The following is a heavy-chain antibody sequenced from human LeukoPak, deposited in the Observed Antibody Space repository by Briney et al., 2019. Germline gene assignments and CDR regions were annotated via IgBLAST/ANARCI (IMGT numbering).Heavy chain of an antibody. Sequence: GGSLRLSCAASGFTFSNYAMNWVRQAPGKGLEWVSLISGSTGSTYYADSVKGRFSISRDNSKNTVYLQMNSLRVEDTAVYYCARDWANWEPGDAFDIWSQGTMVTVSS. CDR2: ISGSTGST. V-gene: IGHV3-23*01. CDR1: GFTFSNYA. D-gene: IGHD7-27*01. J-gene: IGHJ3*02. CDR3: ARDWANWEPGDAFDI.